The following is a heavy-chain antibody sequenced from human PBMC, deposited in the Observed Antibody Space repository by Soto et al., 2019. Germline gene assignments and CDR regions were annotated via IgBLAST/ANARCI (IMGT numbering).Heavy chain of an antibody. J-gene: IGHJ6*03. V-gene: IGHV3-7*01. CDR3: AREATNDYGDYEDYYYYYMDV. CDR1: GFTFSSYW. D-gene: IGHD4-17*01. Sequence: PGGSLRLSCAASGFTFSSYWMSWVRQAPGKGLEWVANIKQDGSEKYYVDSVKGRFTISRDNAKNSLYLQMNSLRAEDTAVYYCAREATNDYGDYEDYYYYYMDVWGKGTTVTVSS. CDR2: IKQDGSEK.